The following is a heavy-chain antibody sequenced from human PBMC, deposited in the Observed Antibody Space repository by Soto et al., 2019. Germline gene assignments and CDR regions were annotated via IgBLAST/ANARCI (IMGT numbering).Heavy chain of an antibody. J-gene: IGHJ4*02. CDR1: GFTFDDYA. D-gene: IGHD6-6*01. Sequence: EVQLVESGGGLVQPGRSLRLSCAASGFTFDDYAMHWVRQAPGKGLEWVSCISWNGGNIGYADSVKGRFTISRDNAKNSLFLQMNSLRADDTALYFCAKDIYSSSSGQDYWGQGTPVTVSS. V-gene: IGHV3-9*01. CDR3: AKDIYSSSSGQDY. CDR2: ISWNGGNI.